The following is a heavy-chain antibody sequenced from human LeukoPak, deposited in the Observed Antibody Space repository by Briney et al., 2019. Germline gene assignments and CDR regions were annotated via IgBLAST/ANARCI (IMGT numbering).Heavy chain of an antibody. CDR3: AKVASSCSSPSCYMDAFDI. J-gene: IGHJ3*02. D-gene: IGHD2-2*02. CDR2: ISGSGDST. V-gene: IGHV3-23*01. CDR1: GFGFISYA. Sequence: GASLRLSCGASGFGFISYAMSWVRQAPGKGLEWVSGISGSGDSTYYADSVKGRFTLSRDNSKNTVYLQMNSLRAEDTAVYYCAKVASSCSSPSCYMDAFDIWGQGTMVTVSS.